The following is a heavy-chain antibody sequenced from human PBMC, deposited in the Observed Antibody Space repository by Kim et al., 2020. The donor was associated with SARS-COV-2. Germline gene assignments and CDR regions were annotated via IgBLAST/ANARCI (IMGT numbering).Heavy chain of an antibody. CDR3: ARGADKFEPHWFDP. D-gene: IGHD3-10*01. V-gene: IGHV4-59*13. Sequence: SETLSLTCTVSGGSISSYYWSWIRQPPGKGLEWIGYIYYSGSTNYNPSLKSRVTISVDTSKNQFSLKLSSVTAADTAVYYCARGADKFEPHWFDPWGQGTLVTVSS. CDR2: IYYSGST. J-gene: IGHJ5*02. CDR1: GGSISSYY.